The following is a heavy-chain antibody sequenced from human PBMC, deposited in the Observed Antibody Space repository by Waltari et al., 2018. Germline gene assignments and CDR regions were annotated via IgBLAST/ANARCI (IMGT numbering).Heavy chain of an antibody. V-gene: IGHV3-23*01. Sequence: EMQLLESGGALVQPGGSLRLSCAASGFPFSTSTRNWVRQAPGKGLEWVAVMTASGLMDYGDSVKGRFTISRDNSKNTLYLQMYRLRVEDTARYYCAKDEGARLAPTFGMDAWGQGTTVIVSS. J-gene: IGHJ6*02. CDR3: AKDEGARLAPTFGMDA. D-gene: IGHD6-6*01. CDR2: MTASGLM. CDR1: GFPFSTST.